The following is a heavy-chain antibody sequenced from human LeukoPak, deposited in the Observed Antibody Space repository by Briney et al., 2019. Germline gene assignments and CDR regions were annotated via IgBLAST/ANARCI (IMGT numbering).Heavy chain of an antibody. CDR3: ASDYGDYYLDY. V-gene: IGHV4-38-2*02. D-gene: IGHD4-17*01. J-gene: IGHJ4*02. CDR1: GYSISSGYY. CDR2: IYHSGTP. Sequence: SETLSLTCTVSGYSISSGYYWGWIRQPPGKGLEWIGSIYHSGTPYYNPSLKGRVTISVDTSKNQFSLKLTSVTAADTAVYYCASDYGDYYLDYWGQGTLVTVSS.